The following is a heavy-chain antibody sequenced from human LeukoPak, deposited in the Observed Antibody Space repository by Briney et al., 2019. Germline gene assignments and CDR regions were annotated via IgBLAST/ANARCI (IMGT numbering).Heavy chain of an antibody. V-gene: IGHV3-30*02. CDR2: TRYDGTNE. D-gene: IGHD3-10*01. Sequence: PGGSLRLSCAASGFTFSSYGMHWVRQAPCKGLEWVAFTRYDGTNEYYADSVKGRFTISRDNSKNTLYLQMNSLTAEDTAVYYCAKDGTYYYGSGTYYYFDYWGQGTLLTVSS. CDR3: AKDGTYYYGSGTYYYFDY. J-gene: IGHJ4*02. CDR1: GFTFSSYG.